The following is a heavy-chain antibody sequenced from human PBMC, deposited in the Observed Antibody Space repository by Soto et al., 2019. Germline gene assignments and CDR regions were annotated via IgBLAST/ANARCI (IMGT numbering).Heavy chain of an antibody. CDR3: ARDGGYCSGGSCYSYYYYYGMDV. V-gene: IGHV1-2*02. CDR2: INPNSGGT. CDR1: GYTFTGYY. Sequence: GVSVKVSCKASGYTFTGYYMHWVRQAPGQGLEWMGWINPNSGGTNYAQKFQGRVTMTRDTSISTAYMELSRLRSDDTAVYYCARDGGYCSGGSCYSYYYYYGMDVWGQGTTVTVSS. D-gene: IGHD2-15*01. J-gene: IGHJ6*02.